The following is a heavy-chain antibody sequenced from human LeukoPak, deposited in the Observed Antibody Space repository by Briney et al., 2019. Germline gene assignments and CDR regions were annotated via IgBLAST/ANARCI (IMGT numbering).Heavy chain of an antibody. CDR3: AKEVVGVNSDFVY. D-gene: IGHD3-16*01. Sequence: GGSLRLSCAASGFTFSSYGMSWVRQAPGKGLEWVSSISGSGGCTYYADSVKGRFTISRDISKNTLYLQMNSLRAGDTAAHYCAKEVVGVNSDFVYLGRGPLATVSA. CDR2: ISGSGGCT. CDR1: GFTFSSYG. V-gene: IGHV3-23*01. J-gene: IGHJ4*02.